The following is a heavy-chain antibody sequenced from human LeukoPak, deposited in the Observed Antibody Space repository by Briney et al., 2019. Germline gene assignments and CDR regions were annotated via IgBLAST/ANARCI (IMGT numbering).Heavy chain of an antibody. CDR1: GFTFSSYG. Sequence: GGSLRLSCAASGFTFSSYGMHWVRQAPGKGLEWVAVIWYDGSNKYYADSVKGRFTISRDNSKNTLYLQMNSLRAEDTAVYYCATADTHSSSWLMYYYYYMDVWGKGTTVTVSS. CDR3: ATADTHSSSWLMYYYYYMDV. V-gene: IGHV3-33*01. CDR2: IWYDGSNK. D-gene: IGHD6-13*01. J-gene: IGHJ6*03.